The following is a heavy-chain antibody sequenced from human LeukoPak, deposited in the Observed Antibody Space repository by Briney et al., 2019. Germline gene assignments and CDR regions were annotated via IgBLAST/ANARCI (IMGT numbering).Heavy chain of an antibody. Sequence: GGSLRLSCAASGFTFNRYALHWVRQAPGKGLNWVAVISYDGSNKYYADSVKGRFTISRDSSKNTLYLQMNSLRAEDTAMYYCVRGGGLWGQGTLVTVSS. CDR2: ISYDGSNK. CDR1: GFTFNRYA. D-gene: IGHD6-25*01. V-gene: IGHV3-30-3*01. CDR3: VRGGGL. J-gene: IGHJ4*02.